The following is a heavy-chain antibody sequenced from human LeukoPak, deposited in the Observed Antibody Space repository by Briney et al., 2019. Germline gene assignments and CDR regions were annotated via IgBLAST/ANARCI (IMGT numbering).Heavy chain of an antibody. CDR2: IYYSGST. V-gene: IGHV4-59*01. D-gene: IGHD2-15*01. CDR1: GGSISSYY. Sequence: PSETLSLTCTVSGGSISSYYWSWIRQPPGKGLEWIGYIYYSGSTNYNPSLKSRVTILVDTSKNQFSLKLSSVTAADTAVYYCARESVVVALSAFDIRGQGTMVTVSS. J-gene: IGHJ3*02. CDR3: ARESVVVALSAFDI.